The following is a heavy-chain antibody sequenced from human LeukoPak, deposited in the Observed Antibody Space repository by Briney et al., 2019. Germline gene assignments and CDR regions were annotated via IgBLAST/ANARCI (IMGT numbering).Heavy chain of an antibody. CDR3: ANENYYGSGSYPDY. CDR1: GFTFSSYS. D-gene: IGHD3-10*01. J-gene: IGHJ4*02. V-gene: IGHV3-30*18. CDR2: ISYDGSNK. Sequence: GGSLRLSCAASGFTFSSYSMNWVRQAPGKGLEWVAPISYDGSNKYYADSVKGRFTISRDNSKNTLYLQMNSLRAEDTAVYYCANENYYGSGSYPDYWGQGTLVTVSS.